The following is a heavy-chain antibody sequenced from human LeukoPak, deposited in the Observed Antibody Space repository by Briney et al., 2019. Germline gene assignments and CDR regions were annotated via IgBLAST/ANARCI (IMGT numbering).Heavy chain of an antibody. J-gene: IGHJ4*02. Sequence: GGSLRLSCAASGFTFSSYGMHWVRQAPGKGLEWVAFIRYDGSNKYYAGSVKGRFTISRDNSKNTLYLQMNSLRAEDTAVYYCATKTIPGYSSGVPPFDYWGQGTLVTVSS. CDR3: ATKTIPGYSSGVPPFDY. CDR2: IRYDGSNK. D-gene: IGHD6-19*01. V-gene: IGHV3-30*02. CDR1: GFTFSSYG.